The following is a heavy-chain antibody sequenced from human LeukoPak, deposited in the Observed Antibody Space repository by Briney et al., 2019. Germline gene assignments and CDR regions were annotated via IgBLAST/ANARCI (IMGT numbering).Heavy chain of an antibody. CDR2: IYTRGST. D-gene: IGHD2-21*02. J-gene: IGHJ6*03. V-gene: IGHV4-61*02. CDR1: GGSISSGNYY. Sequence: SETLSLTRTVSGGSISSGNYYWSWIRQPAGKELEWIGRIYTRGSTKYTPSLKSRVTMSVDTSKNQFSLKLSSVTAADTAVYYCARVTCGGDCRAHYYYYYMDVWGKGTTVTISS. CDR3: ARVTCGGDCRAHYYYYYMDV.